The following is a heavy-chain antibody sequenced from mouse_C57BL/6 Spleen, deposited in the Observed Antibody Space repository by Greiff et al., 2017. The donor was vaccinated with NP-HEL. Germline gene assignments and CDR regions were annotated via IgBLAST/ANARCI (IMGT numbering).Heavy chain of an antibody. J-gene: IGHJ2*01. V-gene: IGHV1-81*01. CDR3: ARLRQNFDY. CDR2: ISPSSGNT. D-gene: IGHD2-12*01. CDR1: GYTFTRYG. Sequence: VQLQQSGAELARPGASVKLSCKASGYTFTRYGISWVQQRPGPGLEWIGEISPSSGNTYYNEKFKGPATLTADKSASTAYMELRSLTSEDSAVYFCARLRQNFDYWGQGTTLTVSS.